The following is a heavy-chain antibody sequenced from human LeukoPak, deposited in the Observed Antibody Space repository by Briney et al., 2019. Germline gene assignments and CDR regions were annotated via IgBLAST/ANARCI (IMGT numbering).Heavy chain of an antibody. CDR3: AREGDDRDAFDI. CDR2: IYYSGST. D-gene: IGHD5-24*01. J-gene: IGHJ3*02. V-gene: IGHV4-39*07. Sequence: PSETLSLTCTVSGGSISSSSYYWGWIRQAPGKGLEWIGSIYYSGSTYYNPSLKSRVTISVDTSKNQFSLKLSSVTAADTAVYYCAREGDDRDAFDIWGQGTMVTVSS. CDR1: GGSISSSSYY.